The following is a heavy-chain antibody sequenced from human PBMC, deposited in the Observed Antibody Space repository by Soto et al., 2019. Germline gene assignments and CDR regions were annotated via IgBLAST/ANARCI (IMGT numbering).Heavy chain of an antibody. Sequence: QVQLQESGPGLVKPSQTLSLTCTVSGGSISSGGYYWSWIRQHPGKGLEWIGYIYYSGSTCYNPSLKSRVTISVDTSKNQFSLKLSSVTAADTAVYYCARDEGHTVTTGAYSFDIWGQGTMVTVSS. D-gene: IGHD4-17*01. CDR2: IYYSGST. V-gene: IGHV4-31*03. CDR3: ARDEGHTVTTGAYSFDI. J-gene: IGHJ3*02. CDR1: GGSISSGGYY.